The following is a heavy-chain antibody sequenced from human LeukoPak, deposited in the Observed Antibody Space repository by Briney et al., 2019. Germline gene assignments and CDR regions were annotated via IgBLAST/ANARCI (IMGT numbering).Heavy chain of an antibody. D-gene: IGHD6-13*01. CDR3: ARSQQQLVLGAFDI. CDR1: GGSISSGGYY. CDR2: IYYSGST. J-gene: IGHJ3*02. Sequence: SQTLSLTCTVSGGSISSGGYYCSWIRQHPGKGLEWIGYIYYSGSTYYNPSLKSRVTISVDTSKNQFSLKLSSVTAADTAVYYCARSQQQLVLGAFDIWGQGTMVTVSS. V-gene: IGHV4-31*03.